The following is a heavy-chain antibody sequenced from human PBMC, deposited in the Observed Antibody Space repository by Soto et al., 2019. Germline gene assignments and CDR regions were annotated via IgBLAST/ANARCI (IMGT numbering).Heavy chain of an antibody. J-gene: IGHJ4*02. CDR1: GGTFSSYT. D-gene: IGHD4-17*01. CDR3: ARGNDYGDYALDY. V-gene: IGHV1-69*02. CDR2: IIPILGIT. Sequence: SVKVSCKASGGTFSSYTISWVRQAPGQGLEWKGKIIPILGITKYAQKFQGRVTITADKSTSTAYMELSSLRSEDTAVYYCARGNDYGDYALDYWGQGTLVTVSS.